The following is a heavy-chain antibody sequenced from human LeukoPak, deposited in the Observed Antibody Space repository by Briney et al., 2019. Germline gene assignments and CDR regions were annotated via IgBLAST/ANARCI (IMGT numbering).Heavy chain of an antibody. D-gene: IGHD4-17*01. CDR1: GFTVSSNY. CDR3: ARFRGGSTVTTGAFDY. V-gene: IGHV3-53*04. J-gene: IGHJ4*02. Sequence: GGSLRLSCAASGFTVSSNYMSWVRQAPEKGLEWVSVIYSGGSTYYADSVKGRFTISRHNSKNTLYLQMNSLRAEDTAVYYCARFRGGSTVTTGAFDYWGQGTLVTVSS. CDR2: IYSGGST.